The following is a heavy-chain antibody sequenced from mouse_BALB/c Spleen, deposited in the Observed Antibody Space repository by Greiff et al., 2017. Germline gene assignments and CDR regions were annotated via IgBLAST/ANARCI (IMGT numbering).Heavy chain of an antibody. V-gene: IGHV1S29*02. CDR2: IYPYNGGT. CDR3: AREEGNGNYAY. CDR1: GYTFTDYN. D-gene: IGHD2-1*01. J-gene: IGHJ3*01. Sequence: VQLQQSGPELVKPGASVKISCKASGYTFTDYNMHWVKQSHGKSLEWIGYIYPYNGGTGYNQKFKSKATLTVDNSSSTAYMELRSLTSEDSAVYYCAREEGNGNYAYWGQGTLVTVSA.